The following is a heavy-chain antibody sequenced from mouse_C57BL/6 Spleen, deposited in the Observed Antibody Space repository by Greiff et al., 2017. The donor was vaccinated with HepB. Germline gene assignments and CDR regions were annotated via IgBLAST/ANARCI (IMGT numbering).Heavy chain of an antibody. J-gene: IGHJ1*03. Sequence: QVQLKESGAELARPGASVKMSCKASGYTFTSYTMHWVKQRPGQGLEWIGYINPSSGYTKYNQKFKDKATLTADKSSSTAYMQLSSLTSEDSAVYYCARGGGSVAYFDVWGTGTTLTVSS. CDR1: GYTFTSYT. CDR2: INPSSGYT. D-gene: IGHD1-1*01. CDR3: ARGGGSVAYFDV. V-gene: IGHV1-4*01.